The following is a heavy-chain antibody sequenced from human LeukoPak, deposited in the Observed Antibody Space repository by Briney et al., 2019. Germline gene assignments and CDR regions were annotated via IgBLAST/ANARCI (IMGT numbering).Heavy chain of an antibody. Sequence: SETVSLTCTVSGCSISSYYRSWIRQPPGKGLEWVGYIYYSGTTNYNPSPKSRVTILVDKSKNQSSLHLSSVTAADTAVYYCARRGIAAAGYDYWGQGTLVTVSS. V-gene: IGHV4-59*08. CDR3: ARRGIAAAGYDY. CDR2: IYYSGTT. CDR1: GCSISSYY. J-gene: IGHJ4*02. D-gene: IGHD6-13*01.